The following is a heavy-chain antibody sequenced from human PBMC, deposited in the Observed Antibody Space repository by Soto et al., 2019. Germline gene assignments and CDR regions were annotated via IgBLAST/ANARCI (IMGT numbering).Heavy chain of an antibody. CDR2: VYFSGNT. CDR1: GDSISSYY. V-gene: IGHV4-59*01. J-gene: IGHJ4*02. Sequence: QVQLLESGPGLVKPSGTLSLTCNVSGDSISSYYWNWIRHPPGQGLEWIGYVYFSGNTKYNTSLESRVKISVDTSTNQFSLKLTSVTAADTAVYYCARDAGIVGAYYFDYWGRGILVTVSS. D-gene: IGHD1-26*01. CDR3: ARDAGIVGAYYFDY.